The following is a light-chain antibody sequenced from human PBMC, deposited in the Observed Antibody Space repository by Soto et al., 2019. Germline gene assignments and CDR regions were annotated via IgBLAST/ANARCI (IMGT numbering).Light chain of an antibody. CDR2: AAS. Sequence: EIELTQSPGTLSLSPGERATLSCRASQSDGRAFLAWHQQKPGQAPRLLIYAASSRATGIPDRFSGSGSGTDFTLTISRLEPEDFAVYYCQQYGSSPTFGQGTKVEIK. J-gene: IGKJ1*01. CDR1: QSDGRAF. V-gene: IGKV3-20*01. CDR3: QQYGSSPT.